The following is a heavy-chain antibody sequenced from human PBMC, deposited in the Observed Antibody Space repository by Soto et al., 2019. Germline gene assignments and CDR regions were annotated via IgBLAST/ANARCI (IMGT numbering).Heavy chain of an antibody. V-gene: IGHV5-51*01. CDR3: ARHGDYGGYYYYGMDV. D-gene: IGHD4-17*01. CDR2: IYRSDSDI. J-gene: IGHJ6*02. CDR1: GYRFTNYW. Sequence: SGESLKISCKGSGYRFTNYWIAWVRQRPGKGLEWMGIIYRSDSDIRYSPSFQGQVTISADKSINTAYLQWSSLKASDTAIYYCARHGDYGGYYYYGMDVWGQGTTVTVSS.